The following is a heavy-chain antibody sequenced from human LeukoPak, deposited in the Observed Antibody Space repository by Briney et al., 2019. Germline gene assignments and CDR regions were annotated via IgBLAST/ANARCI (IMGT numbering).Heavy chain of an antibody. D-gene: IGHD6-19*01. CDR3: ARGGGSIAVARTAYYYYYMDV. CDR1: GGTFSSYA. CDR2: IITIFGTA. V-gene: IGHV1-69*06. Sequence: GASVKVSCKASGGTFSSYAISWVRQAPGQGLEWMGGIITIFGTANYAQKFQGRVTITADKSTSTAYMELSSLRSEDKAVYYCARGGGSIAVARTAYYYYYMDVWGKGTTVTVSS. J-gene: IGHJ6*03.